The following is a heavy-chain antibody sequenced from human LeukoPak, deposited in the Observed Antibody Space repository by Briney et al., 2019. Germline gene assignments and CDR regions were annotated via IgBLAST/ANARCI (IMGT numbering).Heavy chain of an antibody. CDR1: GGSFSGYY. CDR2: MSYSGST. Sequence: SETLSLTCAVYGGSFSGYYWGWVRQPPGKGLEWIGSMSYSGSTFYNPSLRSRVTVILHTSKNHFSLNLRSVTAADTALYYCATGSGGSFTWFDPWGQGILVTVSS. V-gene: IGHV4-34*11. CDR3: ATGSGGSFTWFDP. J-gene: IGHJ5*02. D-gene: IGHD2-15*01.